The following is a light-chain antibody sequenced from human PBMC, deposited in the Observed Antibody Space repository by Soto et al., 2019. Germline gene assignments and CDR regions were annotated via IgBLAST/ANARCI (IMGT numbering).Light chain of an antibody. CDR1: QSISSSY. Sequence: EIVLTQSPGTLSLSPGERATLSCRASQSISSSYLAWYQQKPGQAPRLLIYGASSRATGIPDRFSGSGSGTDFTLTIIRREREDFAVYSCQQYGSSRWTLGQGTKADIK. CDR3: QQYGSSRWT. CDR2: GAS. J-gene: IGKJ1*01. V-gene: IGKV3-20*01.